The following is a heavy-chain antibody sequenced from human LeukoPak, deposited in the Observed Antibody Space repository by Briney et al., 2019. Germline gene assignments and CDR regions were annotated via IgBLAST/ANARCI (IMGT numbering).Heavy chain of an antibody. CDR3: APRGDIEHSYGYGKWFDP. J-gene: IGHJ5*02. D-gene: IGHD5-18*01. CDR2: INHSGST. Sequence: SETLSLTCAVYGGSFSGYYWSWIRQPPGKGLEWIGEINHSGSTNYNASLKSRDTISVDTSKNQFSLRLSSVTAADTAVYYCAPRGDIEHSYGYGKWFDPWGQGTRVTVSS. V-gene: IGHV4-34*01. CDR1: GGSFSGYY.